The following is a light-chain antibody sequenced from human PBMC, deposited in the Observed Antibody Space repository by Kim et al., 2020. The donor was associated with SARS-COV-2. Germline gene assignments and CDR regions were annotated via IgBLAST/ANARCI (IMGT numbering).Light chain of an antibody. J-gene: IGLJ2*01. CDR1: SSDVGGYNF. V-gene: IGLV2-14*03. CDR2: DVS. Sequence: GQPITTSCTGTSSDVGGYNFVSWYQQHPGKAPKLMIYDVSTRPSGVSNRFSGSKSGNTASLTISGLQAEDEADYYCSSYTDDSTVIFGGGTQLTVL. CDR3: SSYTDDSTVI.